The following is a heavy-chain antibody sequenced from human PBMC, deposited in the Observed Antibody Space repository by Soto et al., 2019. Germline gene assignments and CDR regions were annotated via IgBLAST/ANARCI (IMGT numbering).Heavy chain of an antibody. CDR2: INGYTGNT. D-gene: IGHD3-16*01. V-gene: IGHV1-18*01. CDR1: GYTFTSYG. J-gene: IGHJ6*02. CDR3: ARAWVTGKGGIDV. Sequence: QVQLVQSGAEVKKPGASVKVSCKASGYTFTSYGLSWVRQAPGQGLEWMGWINGYTGNTNYAQKFQGRVTMTTDTSTNTAYQELWTLISDDAAVYYCARAWVTGKGGIDVWGQGTTVTVSS.